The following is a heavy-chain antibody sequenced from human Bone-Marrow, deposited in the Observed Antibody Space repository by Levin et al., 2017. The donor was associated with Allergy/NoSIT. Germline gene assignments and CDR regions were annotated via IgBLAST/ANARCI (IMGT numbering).Heavy chain of an antibody. J-gene: IGHJ6*02. CDR2: IKREADGGTT. Sequence: KGLXWVARIKREADGGTTDYAAPVKGRFTISRDDSKNTLSLQMNSLKTEDTAVYYVITDSYCSRTSCPPRQKNYYYGMDVWGQGTTVTVSS. V-gene: IGHV3-15*01. D-gene: IGHD2-2*01. CDR3: ITDSYCSRTSCPPRQKNYYYGMDV.